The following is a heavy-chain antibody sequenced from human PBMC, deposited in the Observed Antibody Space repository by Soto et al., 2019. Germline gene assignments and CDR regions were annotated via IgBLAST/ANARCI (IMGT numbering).Heavy chain of an antibody. CDR1: GFTFSSYA. J-gene: IGHJ4*02. CDR2: ISGSGGST. CDR3: AKRIWFGELRSSLYFDY. Sequence: HPGGSLRLSCAASGFTFSSYAMSWVRQAPGKGLEWVSAISGSGGSTYYADSVKGRFTISRDNSKNTLYLQMNSLRAEDTAVYYCAKRIWFGELRSSLYFDYWGQGTLVTVSS. D-gene: IGHD3-10*01. V-gene: IGHV3-23*01.